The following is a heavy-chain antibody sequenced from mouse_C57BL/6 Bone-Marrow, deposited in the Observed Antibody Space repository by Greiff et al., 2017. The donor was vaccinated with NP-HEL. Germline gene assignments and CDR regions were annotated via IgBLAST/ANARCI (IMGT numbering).Heavy chain of an antibody. CDR3: TRDRTTVVATDWYFDV. D-gene: IGHD1-1*01. CDR1: GFTFSSYA. V-gene: IGHV5-9-1*02. J-gene: IGHJ1*03. Sequence: EVHLVESGEGLVKPGGSLKLSCAASGFTFSSYAMSWVRQTPEKRLEWVAYISSGGDYIYYADTVKGRFTISRDNARNTLYLQMISLKSEDTAMYYCTRDRTTVVATDWYFDVWGTGTTVTVSS. CDR2: ISSGGDYI.